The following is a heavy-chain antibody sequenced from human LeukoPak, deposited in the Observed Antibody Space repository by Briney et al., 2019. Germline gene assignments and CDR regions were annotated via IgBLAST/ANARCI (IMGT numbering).Heavy chain of an antibody. Sequence: ASVKVSCKASGYTFTGYYMHWVRQAPGQGLEGMGWINPNSGGTNYAQKFQGRFTMTRDTSISTAYMELSRLRSDDTAVYYCARDGQLPRTGPNYYYYMDVWGKGTTVTVSS. CDR2: INPNSGGT. J-gene: IGHJ6*03. CDR3: ARDGQLPRTGPNYYYYMDV. D-gene: IGHD6-6*01. V-gene: IGHV1-2*02. CDR1: GYTFTGYY.